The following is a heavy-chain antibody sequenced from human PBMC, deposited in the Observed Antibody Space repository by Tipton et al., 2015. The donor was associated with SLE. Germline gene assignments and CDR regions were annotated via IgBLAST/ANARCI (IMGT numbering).Heavy chain of an antibody. J-gene: IGHJ6*02. CDR1: GYTFTSSD. Sequence: HSGAEVKKPGASVKVSCNASGYTFTSSDIYWVRQATGQGLEWMGWKTPNSGNTVSAQKFQGTITMTRNTSISTAYMEVSSLTSEDPPVYYGGAHDSWGGYPHYYYSDDMDVWGQGTPVTVSS. V-gene: IGHV1-8*01. CDR3: GAHDSWGGYPHYYYSDDMDV. D-gene: IGHD3-3*01. CDR2: KTPNSGNT.